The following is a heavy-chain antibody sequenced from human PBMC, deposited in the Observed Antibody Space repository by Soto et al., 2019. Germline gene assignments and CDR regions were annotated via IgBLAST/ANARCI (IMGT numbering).Heavy chain of an antibody. CDR3: ARGRRQGDY. V-gene: IGHV1-18*01. CDR1: GYTFTSYG. Sequence: ASVKVSCKASGYTFTSYGISWVRQAPGQXLXWXGXIXAXXXNXXXXQKLQGRVTMTTDTSTSTAYMELRSLRSDDTAVYYCARGRRQGDYWGQGTLVTVSS. CDR2: IXAXXXNX. J-gene: IGHJ4*02.